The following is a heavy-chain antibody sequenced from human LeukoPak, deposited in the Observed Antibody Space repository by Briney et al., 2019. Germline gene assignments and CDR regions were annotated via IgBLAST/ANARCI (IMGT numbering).Heavy chain of an antibody. J-gene: IGHJ4*02. D-gene: IGHD3-22*01. CDR2: LYTGGGT. Sequence: GGSLRLSCAASGFSVRTTYMSWVRQTPGKGLEWVSVLYTGGGTDHADSVKGRFTISRDNSKNTLALQMNSLRVEDTAIYYCTRSGYRHPYHFDSWGQGTLVTVSS. CDR1: GFSVRTTY. CDR3: TRSGYRHPYHFDS. V-gene: IGHV3-53*01.